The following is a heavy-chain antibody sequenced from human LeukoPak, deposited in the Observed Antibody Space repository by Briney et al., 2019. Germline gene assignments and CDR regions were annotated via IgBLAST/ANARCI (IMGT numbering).Heavy chain of an antibody. CDR1: GFTFSSYG. D-gene: IGHD1-26*01. Sequence: GSLRLSCAASGFTFSSYGMNWVRQAPGKGLEWVSYISSSSSTIYYADSVKGRFTISRDNAKNSLYLQMNSLRAEDTAVYYCARDDGVVGATTDYWGQGTLVTVSS. J-gene: IGHJ4*02. V-gene: IGHV3-48*04. CDR2: ISSSSSTI. CDR3: ARDDGVVGATTDY.